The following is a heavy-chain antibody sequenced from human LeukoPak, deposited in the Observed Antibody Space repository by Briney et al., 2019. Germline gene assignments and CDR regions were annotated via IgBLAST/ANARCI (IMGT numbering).Heavy chain of an antibody. V-gene: IGHV3-74*01. CDR1: GFTFSDYW. D-gene: IGHD6-25*01. CDR3: ARGGYSGSYYRFS. Sequence: GGSLRLSCAASGFTFSDYWMHWVRQGPGKGPEWLSRTSKDGSDTFYADAAKGRFTASRDNAKNTVYLQVTNARPDDTAVYYCARGGYSGSYYRFSWGQGTVVTVAS. J-gene: IGHJ4*02. CDR2: TSKDGSDT.